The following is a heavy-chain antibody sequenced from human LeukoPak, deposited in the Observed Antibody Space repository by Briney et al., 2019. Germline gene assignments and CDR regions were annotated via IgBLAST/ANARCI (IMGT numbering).Heavy chain of an antibody. D-gene: IGHD5-18*01. CDR3: PRPDQRGYSYDYSAFDI. Sequence: PSETLSLTCSVVGGSLTSSNQYWGWIRQPPGKGLEWIVSIYYSGRTYYNPSLKSRATISVDTSKNQFSLKLSSVTAADKAVYYCPRPDQRGYSYDYSAFDIWGQGTMVTVSS. V-gene: IGHV4-39*01. CDR2: IYYSGRT. CDR1: GGSLTSSNQY. J-gene: IGHJ3*02.